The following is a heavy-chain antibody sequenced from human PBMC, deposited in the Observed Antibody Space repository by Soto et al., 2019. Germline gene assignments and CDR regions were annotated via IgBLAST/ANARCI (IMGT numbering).Heavy chain of an antibody. CDR2: ISGSGGST. CDR1: GFTFSSYA. J-gene: IGHJ6*03. CDR3: AKPSWSGYRYYYYYMDV. Sequence: GGSLRLSCAASGFTFSSYAMSWVRQAPGKGLEWVSAISGSGGSTYYADSVKGRFTISRDNSKNTLYLQMNSLRAEDTAVYYCAKPSWSGYRYYYYYMDVWGKGTTVTVSS. D-gene: IGHD3-3*01. V-gene: IGHV3-23*01.